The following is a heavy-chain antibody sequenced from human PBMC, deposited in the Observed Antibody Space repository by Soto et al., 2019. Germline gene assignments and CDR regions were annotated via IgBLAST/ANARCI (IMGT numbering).Heavy chain of an antibody. J-gene: IGHJ6*01. D-gene: IGHD3-10*01. Sequence: EVQLVESGGGMVMPGGSLRLSCAASGFTFSDAWMTWIRQAPGKGLQCVGRIKREIDGETTDYAARVKGRFTISRDDSKNALYLQMSSLKVEDTAMYDCVKDRGGGRDVLGQGTTVTVSS. CDR3: VKDRGGGRDV. CDR1: GFTFSDAW. V-gene: IGHV3-15*01. CDR2: IKREIDGETT.